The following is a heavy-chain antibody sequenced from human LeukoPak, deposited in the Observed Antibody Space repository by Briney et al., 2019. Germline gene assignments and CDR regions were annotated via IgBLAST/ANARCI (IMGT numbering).Heavy chain of an antibody. J-gene: IGHJ3*02. CDR1: GFTFSSYA. V-gene: IGHV3-64*01. D-gene: IGHD4-17*01. CDR2: ISSGGGST. CDR3: ARDPTDAFDI. Sequence: GGSLRLSCAASGFTFSSYAMHWVRQAPGKGLEYVSAISSGGGSTYYANSVKGRFTISRDNSKNTLYLQMGSLRAEDMAVYYCARDPTDAFDIWGQGTMVTVSS.